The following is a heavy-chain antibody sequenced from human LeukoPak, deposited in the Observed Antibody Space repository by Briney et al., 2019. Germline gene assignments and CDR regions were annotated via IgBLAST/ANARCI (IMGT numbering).Heavy chain of an antibody. Sequence: PSETLSLTCTVSGGSISSSSYYWGWIRQPPGKVLEWIGSIYYSGSTYYNPSLKSRVTISVDTSKNQFSLKLSSVTAADTAVYYCARLGYCSGGSCYSLPPDYWGQGTLVTVSS. J-gene: IGHJ4*02. CDR3: ARLGYCSGGSCYSLPPDY. V-gene: IGHV4-39*01. CDR2: IYYSGST. CDR1: GGSISSSSYY. D-gene: IGHD2-15*01.